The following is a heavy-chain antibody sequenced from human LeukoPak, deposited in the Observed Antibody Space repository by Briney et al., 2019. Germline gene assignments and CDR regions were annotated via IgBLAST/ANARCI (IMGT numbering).Heavy chain of an antibody. CDR3: ARAASLR. Sequence: GGSLRLSCAASGFTFSSYSLNWVRQAPGKGLEWVSSISGSSSYIYYADSVKGRFTISRNNAKKSLFLQMNSLRAEDTAVYYCARAASLRGGQGTLVTVSS. V-gene: IGHV3-21*01. J-gene: IGHJ4*02. CDR1: GFTFSSYS. CDR2: ISGSSSYI. D-gene: IGHD5-12*01.